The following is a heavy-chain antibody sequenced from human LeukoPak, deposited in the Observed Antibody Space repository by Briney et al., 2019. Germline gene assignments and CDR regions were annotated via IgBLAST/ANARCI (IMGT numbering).Heavy chain of an antibody. D-gene: IGHD3-16*02. J-gene: IGHJ4*02. CDR2: ISYDGSNK. CDR1: GFTFSSYA. Sequence: GRSLRLSCAASGFTFSSYAMHWVRQAPGKGLEWVAVISYDGSNKYYADSVKGRFTISRDNSKNTLYLQMNSLRAEDTAVYYCARNLWAFGGVIAPYYFDYWGQGTLVTVSS. V-gene: IGHV3-30*04. CDR3: ARNLWAFGGVIAPYYFDY.